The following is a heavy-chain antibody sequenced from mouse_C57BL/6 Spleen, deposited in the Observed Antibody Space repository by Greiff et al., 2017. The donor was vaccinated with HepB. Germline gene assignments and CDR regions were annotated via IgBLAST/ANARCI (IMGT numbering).Heavy chain of an antibody. J-gene: IGHJ2*01. D-gene: IGHD2-3*01. V-gene: IGHV1-54*01. CDR3: SGSPDGYYPYSSHR. Sequence: VKLQESGAELVRPGTSVKVSCKASGYAFTNYLIEWVKQRPGQGLEWIGVINPGSGGTNYNEKFKGKAKLTADKSSSTAYMQLSSLTSEDSAVYFCSGSPDGYYPYSSHRWGHGTTPTDSS. CDR2: INPGSGGT. CDR1: GYAFTNYL.